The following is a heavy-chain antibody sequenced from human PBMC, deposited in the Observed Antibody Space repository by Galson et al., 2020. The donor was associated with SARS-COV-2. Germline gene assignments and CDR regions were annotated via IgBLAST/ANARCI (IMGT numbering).Heavy chain of an antibody. CDR1: GFTFSNYW. CDR3: ARNTVAAPGDS. D-gene: IGHD6-13*01. CDR2: IKPDGSEK. J-gene: IGHJ4*02. V-gene: IGHV3-7*01. Sequence: GGSLRLSCAASGFTFSNYWMTWVRQAPGKGLEWVANIKPDGSEKYYVDSVKGRFTISRDNAKNSLYLQMNSLRVEDPAVYYCARNTVAAPGDSWGQGTLVTVSS.